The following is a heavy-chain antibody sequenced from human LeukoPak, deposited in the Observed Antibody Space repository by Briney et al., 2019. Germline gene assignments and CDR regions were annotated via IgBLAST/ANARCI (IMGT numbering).Heavy chain of an antibody. D-gene: IGHD3-3*01. CDR1: GCTFSSCA. Sequence: GRSLRLSCAVAGCTFSSCAMRWGRQAPGKGLEWVAVISYVGGNKYYADSVPGRFSIARDNSKNTLYLQMTGLRAEDTAVYYCARDCHRGGYDFWGGYYDYWGQGTLVTVSS. V-gene: IGHV3-30-3*01. CDR3: ARDCHRGGYDFWGGYYDY. CDR2: ISYVGGNK. J-gene: IGHJ4*02.